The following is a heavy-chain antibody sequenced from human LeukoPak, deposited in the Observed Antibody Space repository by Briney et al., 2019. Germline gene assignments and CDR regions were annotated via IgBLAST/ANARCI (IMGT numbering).Heavy chain of an antibody. Sequence: SETLSLTCTVSGGSISSYYWSWIRQPPGKGLEWIGYIYYSGSTNYNPSLKSRDTISVDTSKNQFSLKLSSVTAADTAVYYCARESGAETTFDPWGQGTLVTVSS. CDR2: IYYSGST. V-gene: IGHV4-59*01. D-gene: IGHD1-1*01. CDR1: GGSISSYY. J-gene: IGHJ5*02. CDR3: ARESGAETTFDP.